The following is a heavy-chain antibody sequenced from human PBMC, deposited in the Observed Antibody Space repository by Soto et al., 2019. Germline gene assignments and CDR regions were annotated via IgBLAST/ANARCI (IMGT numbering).Heavy chain of an antibody. CDR3: ARGSGGYSYYGVDV. J-gene: IGHJ6*02. D-gene: IGHD3-16*01. CDR1: GFTFSGYA. V-gene: IGHV3-30*04. CDR2: ISYDGSSK. Sequence: GGSLRLSCAASGFTFSGYAMHWVRQAPGKGLEWVALISYDGSSKSYADSVKGRFTISRDSSKNTMYLQMNSLRSEDTGIFYCARGSGGYSYYGVDVWGQGTTVTVSS.